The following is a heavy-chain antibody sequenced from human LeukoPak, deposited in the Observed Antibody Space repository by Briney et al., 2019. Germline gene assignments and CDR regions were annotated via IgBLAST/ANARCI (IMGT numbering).Heavy chain of an antibody. V-gene: IGHV4-59*01. CDR3: ARLRGYRNGFSFYYYMDV. CDR1: GDSISSYY. D-gene: IGHD5-18*01. Sequence: SETLSLTCTVSGDSISSYYLTWIRQPPGRGLEWIGYSYYSGSTNYNPSLKSRVTISVDTSKNQFSLKLSSVTAADTAVYYCARLRGYRNGFSFYYYMDVWGNGTRSPSP. J-gene: IGHJ6*03. CDR2: SYYSGST.